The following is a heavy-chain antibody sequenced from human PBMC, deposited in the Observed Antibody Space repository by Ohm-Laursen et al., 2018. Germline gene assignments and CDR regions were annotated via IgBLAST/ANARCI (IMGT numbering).Heavy chain of an antibody. V-gene: IGHV3-13*01. Sequence: SLRLSCAASGFTFSSYDMHWVRQATGKGLEWVSAIGTAGDTYYPGSVKGRFTISRENAKNSLYLQMNSLRAEDTAVYYCARDPPYSGSYRAYFQHWGQGTLVTVSS. CDR2: IGTAGDT. J-gene: IGHJ1*01. CDR1: GFTFSSYD. CDR3: ARDPPYSGSYRAYFQH. D-gene: IGHD1-26*01.